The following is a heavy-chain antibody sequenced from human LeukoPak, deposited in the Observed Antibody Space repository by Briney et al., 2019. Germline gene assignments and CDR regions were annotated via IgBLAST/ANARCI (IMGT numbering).Heavy chain of an antibody. CDR3: ARIPILYGSGSYYTYYFDY. Sequence: PSETLSLTCTVSGGSISSYYWSWIRQPPGKGLEWIGYIYYSGSTNYNPSLKSRVTISVDTSKNQFSLKLSSVTAADTAVYYCARIPILYGSGSYYTYYFDYWGQGTLVTVSS. D-gene: IGHD3-10*01. CDR2: IYYSGST. J-gene: IGHJ4*02. CDR1: GGSISSYY. V-gene: IGHV4-59*08.